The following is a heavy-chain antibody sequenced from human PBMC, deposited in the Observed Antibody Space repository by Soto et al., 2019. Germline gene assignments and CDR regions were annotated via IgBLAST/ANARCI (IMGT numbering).Heavy chain of an antibody. J-gene: IGHJ5*02. CDR3: ARERPDGSRLDP. CDR1: GCSISTSSHH. CDR2: IYYSGST. V-gene: IGHV4-39*02. D-gene: IGHD6-13*01. Sequence: PSETLSLTCTVSGCSISTSSHHWGWIRQHPGKGLEWIGSIYYSGSTYYNPSLKSRVTISVDTSKDQFSLKLSSVTAVDTAVYYCARERPDGSRLDPRGQGTLVTVS.